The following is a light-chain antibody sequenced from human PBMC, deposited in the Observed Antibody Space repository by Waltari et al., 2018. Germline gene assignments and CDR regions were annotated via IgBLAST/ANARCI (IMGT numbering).Light chain of an antibody. CDR1: EVGSQN. V-gene: IGLV3-21*02. CDR3: HVWDTSSNHYV. CDR2: DDS. Sequence: SYVLTPPPSVSVAPGQTARLTCGGKEVGSQNVHWYQQKTGQAPVLVVYDDSDRPSGIPDRFSGSNSENTATLTISRVEGGDEADYYCHVWDTSSNHYVFGSGTKVTVL. J-gene: IGLJ1*01.